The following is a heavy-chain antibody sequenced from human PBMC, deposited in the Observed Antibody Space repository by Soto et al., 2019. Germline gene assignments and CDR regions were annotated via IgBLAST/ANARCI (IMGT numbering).Heavy chain of an antibody. CDR3: ARELYSCGGDCPYYMDY. Sequence: ASVKVSCKTSGYPFTDYFIHWVRQAPGQGLEWMGIISLYHHSTSYAQKFQGRLTVTADTSTTTVYMDLSSLTSEDSAVYWCARELYSCGGDCPYYMDYWGQGTMVTVSS. D-gene: IGHD2-21*02. CDR2: ISLYHHST. CDR1: GYPFTDYF. J-gene: IGHJ4*02. V-gene: IGHV1-46*01.